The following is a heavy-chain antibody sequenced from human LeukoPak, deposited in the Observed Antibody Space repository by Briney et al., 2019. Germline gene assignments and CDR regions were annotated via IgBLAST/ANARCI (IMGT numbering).Heavy chain of an antibody. V-gene: IGHV3-23*01. CDR1: GFTFDDYT. Sequence: PGGSLRLSCAASGFTFDDYTMHWVRQAPGKGLEWVSSISGSGGYTYYADSVKGRFTISRDNSKNTLYLQMNSLRAEDTAVYYCARGGYSYGYGSGKTGAFDIWGQGTMVTVSS. D-gene: IGHD5-18*01. CDR2: ISGSGGYT. J-gene: IGHJ3*02. CDR3: ARGGYSYGYGSGKTGAFDI.